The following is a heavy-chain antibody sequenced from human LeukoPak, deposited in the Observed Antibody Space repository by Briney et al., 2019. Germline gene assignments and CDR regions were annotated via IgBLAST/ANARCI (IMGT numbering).Heavy chain of an antibody. CDR3: ARGDYYGSGRRRVVFDY. J-gene: IGHJ4*02. D-gene: IGHD3-10*01. Sequence: GGSLRLSCAASGFTFSSYEMNWVRQAPGKELEWVSVIYTGGGRYYADSVRGRFTISRDTSKNMVFLQMNSLRVEDTAVYYCARGDYYGSGRRRVVFDYWGQGTLVTVSS. CDR1: GFTFSSYE. CDR2: IYTGGGR. V-gene: IGHV3-53*01.